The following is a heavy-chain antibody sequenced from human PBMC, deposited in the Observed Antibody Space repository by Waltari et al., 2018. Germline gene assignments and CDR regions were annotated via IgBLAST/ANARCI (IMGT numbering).Heavy chain of an antibody. CDR2: IIPIFGTA. D-gene: IGHD4-17*01. CDR1: GGTFSSYA. J-gene: IGHJ2*01. V-gene: IGHV1-69*05. CDR3: ARGGRPTTGTWNWYFDL. Sequence: QVQLVQSGAEVKKPGSSVKVSCKASGGTFSSYAISWVRQAPGQGLEWMGGIIPIFGTANYAQKFQGRVTITTDESTSTAYMELSSLGSEDTAVYYCARGGRPTTGTWNWYFDLWGRGTLVTVSS.